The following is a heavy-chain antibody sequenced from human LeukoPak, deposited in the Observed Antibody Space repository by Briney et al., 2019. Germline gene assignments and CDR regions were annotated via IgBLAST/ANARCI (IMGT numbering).Heavy chain of an antibody. J-gene: IGHJ5*02. CDR1: GYTFTSYD. Sequence: ASVKVSCKASGYTFTSYDINWVRQATGQGLEWMGWMNPNSGDAGYAQKFQGRVTITRNTSISTAYMELSSLRSEDTAVYYCARGPRKPTTLGWFDPWGQGTLVTVSS. CDR3: ARGPRKPTTLGWFDP. V-gene: IGHV1-8*03. CDR2: MNPNSGDA. D-gene: IGHD4-11*01.